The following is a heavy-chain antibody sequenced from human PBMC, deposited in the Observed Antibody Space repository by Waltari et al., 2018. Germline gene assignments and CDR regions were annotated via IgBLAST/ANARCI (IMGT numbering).Heavy chain of an antibody. CDR1: GFPFSSHW. D-gene: IGHD6-13*01. V-gene: IGHV3-7*01. Sequence: EVRLVESGGGLVQPGGSLRLSCAASGFPFSSHWMSWVRQAPGKGLAWVAGMNQVGSQIYYVDSVEGHFTSSRDNAENSLYLQLNSLRAEDTAVYYCARAHIADGFILDSWGQGTLVIVSS. CDR3: ARAHIADGFILDS. CDR2: MNQVGSQI. J-gene: IGHJ4*02.